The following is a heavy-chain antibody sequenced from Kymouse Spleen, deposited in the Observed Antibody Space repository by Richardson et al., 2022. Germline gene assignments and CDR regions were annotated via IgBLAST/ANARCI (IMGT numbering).Heavy chain of an antibody. D-gene: IGHD3-3*01. CDR2: IYHSGST. CDR3: AYDFWSGYLLDYYYYYGMDV. Sequence: QVQLQESGPGLVKPSGTLSLTCAVSGGSISSSNWWSWVRQPPGKGLEWIGEIYHSGSTNYNPSLKSRVTISVDKSKNQFSLKLSSVTAADTAVYYCAYDFWSGYLLDYYYYYGMDVWGQGTTVTVSS. CDR1: GGSISSSNW. J-gene: IGHJ6*02. V-gene: IGHV4-4*02.